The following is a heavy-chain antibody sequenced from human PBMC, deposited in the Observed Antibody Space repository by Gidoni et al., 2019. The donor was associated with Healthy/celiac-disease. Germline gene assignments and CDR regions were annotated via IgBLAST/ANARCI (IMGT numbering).Heavy chain of an antibody. CDR3: ARGNNWNDYRDGSSDGDWFDP. J-gene: IGHJ5*02. CDR1: GGSISRSNW. V-gene: IGHV4-4*02. CDR2: SYHSGST. D-gene: IGHD1-1*01. Sequence: QVQLQESGPGLVKPSGTLSLTCAVSGGSISRSNWWSWVRQPPGKGLEWIGESYHSGSTTYNPSLKSRVTISVDKSKNQVSLKLSSVTAADTAVYYCARGNNWNDYRDGSSDGDWFDPWGQGTLVTVSS.